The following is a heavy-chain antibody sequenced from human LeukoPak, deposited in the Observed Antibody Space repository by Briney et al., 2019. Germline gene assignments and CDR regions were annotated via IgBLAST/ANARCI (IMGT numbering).Heavy chain of an antibody. V-gene: IGHV1-2*02. J-gene: IGHJ6*03. CDR1: GYTFTGYY. Sequence: ASVKVSCKASGYTFTGYYMHWVRQAPGQGLEWMGWINPNSGGTNYAQKFQGRVTMTRDTSISTAYMELSRLRSDDTAVYYCARDVGYDSYYYSYMDVWGKGTTVTVSS. D-gene: IGHD5-12*01. CDR2: INPNSGGT. CDR3: ARDVGYDSYYYSYMDV.